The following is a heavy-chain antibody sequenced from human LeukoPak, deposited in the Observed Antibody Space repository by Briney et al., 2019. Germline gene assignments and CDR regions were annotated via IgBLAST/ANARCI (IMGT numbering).Heavy chain of an antibody. V-gene: IGHV5-51*01. Sequence: GESLQISCKGSGYSFTDYWIAWVRQVPGQGLEWMGLIYPRDSEIRNSPSFQGQVTISADKSINTAYLQWSTLKASDTAIYYCARLSRITMVRGAMDAWGQGTPVTVSS. CDR1: GYSFTDYW. D-gene: IGHD3-10*01. J-gene: IGHJ6*02. CDR3: ARLSRITMVRGAMDA. CDR2: IYPRDSEI.